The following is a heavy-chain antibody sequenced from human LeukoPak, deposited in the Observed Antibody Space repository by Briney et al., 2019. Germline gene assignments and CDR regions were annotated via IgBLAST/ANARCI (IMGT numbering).Heavy chain of an antibody. Sequence: SVKVSCKASGGTFSSYAISWVRQAPGQGLEWMGGIIPIFGTANYAQKFQGRVTITADKSTSTAYMELSSLRSEDTAVYYCARAVARIAAAGSDAFDIWGQGTMVTVSS. J-gene: IGHJ3*02. V-gene: IGHV1-69*06. CDR1: GGTFSSYA. CDR3: ARAVARIAAAGSDAFDI. CDR2: IIPIFGTA. D-gene: IGHD6-13*01.